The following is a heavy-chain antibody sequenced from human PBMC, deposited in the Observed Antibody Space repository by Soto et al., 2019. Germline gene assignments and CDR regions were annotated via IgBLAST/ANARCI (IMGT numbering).Heavy chain of an antibody. D-gene: IGHD2-2*01. V-gene: IGHV1-18*01. J-gene: IGHJ6*03. CDR3: ARDGLWGDIVVVPAAGLYYYYYMDV. CDR1: GYTFTSYG. Sequence: GPPVKVSCKASGYTFTSYGISWVRQAPGQGLEWMGWISAYNGNTNYAQKLQGRVTMTTDTSTSTAYMEMRSLRSDDTAVYYCARDGLWGDIVVVPAAGLYYYYYMDVWG. CDR2: ISAYNGNT.